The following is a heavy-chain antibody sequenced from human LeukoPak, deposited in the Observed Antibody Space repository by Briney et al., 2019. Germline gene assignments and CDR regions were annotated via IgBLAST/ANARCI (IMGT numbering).Heavy chain of an antibody. J-gene: IGHJ3*02. D-gene: IGHD2-8*01. CDR1: GYTFTSYD. CDR2: TNPNSGNT. CDR3: ATLMELVNDAFDI. Sequence: ASVKVSCKASGYTFTSYDINWVRQATGQGLEWMGWTNPNSGNTGYAQKFQGRVTMTRNTSISTAYMELSSLRSEDTAVYYCATLMELVNDAFDIWGQGTMVTVSS. V-gene: IGHV1-8*01.